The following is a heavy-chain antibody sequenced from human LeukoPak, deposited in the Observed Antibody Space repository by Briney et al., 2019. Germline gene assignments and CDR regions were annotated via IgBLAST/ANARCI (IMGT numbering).Heavy chain of an antibody. CDR1: GFTFSSYS. J-gene: IGHJ4*02. Sequence: GGSLRLSCAASGFTFSSYSMNWVRQAPGKGLEWVSYISSSSSTIYYADSVKGRFTISRDNAKNSLYLQMNSLRAEDTAVYYCARDWEGLHYWGQGALVTVSS. V-gene: IGHV3-48*04. CDR2: ISSSSSTI. D-gene: IGHD1-26*01. CDR3: ARDWEGLHY.